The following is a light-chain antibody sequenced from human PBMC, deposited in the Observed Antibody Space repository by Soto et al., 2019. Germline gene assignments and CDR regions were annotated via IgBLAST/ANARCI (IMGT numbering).Light chain of an antibody. CDR3: QQYETFSGT. Sequence: DIQMTQSPSTLSASVGDTVTVTCRASQSVSGGLAWYQHKPGEAPKLLIYDASALPRGAPSRFSGSGSGTKFPLTIASLQPDDFATYYCQQYETFSGTFGPGTKVEI. V-gene: IGKV1-5*01. CDR1: QSVSGG. J-gene: IGKJ1*01. CDR2: DAS.